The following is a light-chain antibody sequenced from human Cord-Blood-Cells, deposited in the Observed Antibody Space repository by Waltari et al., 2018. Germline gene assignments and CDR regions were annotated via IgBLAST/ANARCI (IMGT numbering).Light chain of an antibody. CDR2: GNS. CDR1: SSNTGAGYD. Sequence: QSVLTQPPSVSGAPGQRVTIPCTGSSSNTGAGYDVHWYQQLPGTAPKLLIYGNSNRPSGVPDRFSGSKSGTPASLAITGLQAEDEADYYCQSYDSSLSGWVFGGGTKLTVL. J-gene: IGLJ3*02. CDR3: QSYDSSLSGWV. V-gene: IGLV1-40*01.